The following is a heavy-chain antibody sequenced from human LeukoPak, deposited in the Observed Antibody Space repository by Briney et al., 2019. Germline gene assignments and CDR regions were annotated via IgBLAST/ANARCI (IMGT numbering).Heavy chain of an antibody. Sequence: GGSLRLSCAASGFTFGSYAMHWVRQAPGKGLEWVAVISYDGSNKYYADSVKGRFTISRDNSKNTLYLQMNSLRAEDTAVCYCARDGGHDYGDYGDYYYYGMDVWGQGTTVTVSS. J-gene: IGHJ6*02. CDR2: ISYDGSNK. CDR3: ARDGGHDYGDYGDYYYYGMDV. V-gene: IGHV3-30-3*01. D-gene: IGHD4-17*01. CDR1: GFTFGSYA.